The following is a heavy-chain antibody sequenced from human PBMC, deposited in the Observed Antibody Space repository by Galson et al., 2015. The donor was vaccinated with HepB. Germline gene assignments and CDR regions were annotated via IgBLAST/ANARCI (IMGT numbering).Heavy chain of an antibody. Sequence: CVISGDSVSGNSAAWHWMRQSPSGGREGLGRVYYRSKWYNDYAVAVKSRITINPDTSKNQFSLQLNSVTPEATAVYYCARETSITIFGVVVYGMDVWGQGTTVTVSS. CDR1: GDSVSGNSAA. D-gene: IGHD3-3*01. CDR2: VYYRSKWYN. V-gene: IGHV6-1*01. CDR3: ARETSITIFGVVVYGMDV. J-gene: IGHJ6*02.